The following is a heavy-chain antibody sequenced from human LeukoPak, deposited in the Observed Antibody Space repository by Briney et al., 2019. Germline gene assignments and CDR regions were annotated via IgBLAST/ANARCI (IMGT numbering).Heavy chain of an antibody. D-gene: IGHD5-24*01. CDR1: GFTVSNKY. CDR2: ISPNGVIT. Sequence: GSLRLSCAASGFTVSNKYMTWVRQAPGKGLEWVSGISPNGVITYYADSVKGRFTISRDNSKGTVYLQMNSLRPEDTAVYYCAKDDAWLQYGNWGRGTLVTVSS. J-gene: IGHJ4*02. CDR3: AKDDAWLQYGN. V-gene: IGHV3-23*01.